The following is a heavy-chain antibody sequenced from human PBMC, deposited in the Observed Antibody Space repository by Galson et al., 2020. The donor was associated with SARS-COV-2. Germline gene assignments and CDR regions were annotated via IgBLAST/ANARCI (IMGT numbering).Heavy chain of an antibody. CDR2: IRSKAYGGTT. CDR3: TRVGYSYYGYFDL. CDR1: GFTFGDYA. D-gene: IGHD5-18*01. V-gene: IGHV3-49*04. J-gene: IGHJ2*01. Sequence: GESLKISCTASGFTFGDYAMSWVRQAPGKGLEWVGFIRSKAYGGTTEYAASVKGRFTISRDDSKSIAYLQMNSLKTEDTAVYYCTRVGYSYYGYFDLWGRGTLVTVSS.